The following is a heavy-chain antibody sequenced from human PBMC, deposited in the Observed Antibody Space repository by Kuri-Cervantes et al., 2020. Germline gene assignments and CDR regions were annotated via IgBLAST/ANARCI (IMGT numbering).Heavy chain of an antibody. CDR1: GFTFSSYD. V-gene: IGHV3-13*01. CDR2: IGTAGDT. CDR3: ARNRYYAMDV. Sequence: GESLKISCAASGFTFSSYDMHWVRQATGKGLEWVSAIGTAGDTYYPGSVKGRFTISRENAKNSLYLQMNSLRAGDTAVYYCARNRYYAMDVWGQGTTVTVSS. J-gene: IGHJ6*02. D-gene: IGHD3-16*02.